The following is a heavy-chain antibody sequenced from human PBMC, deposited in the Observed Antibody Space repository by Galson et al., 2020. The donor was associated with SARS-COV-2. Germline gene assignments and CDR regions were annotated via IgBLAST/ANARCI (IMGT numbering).Heavy chain of an antibody. CDR3: ARELARGLTVDY. CDR2: IYSDGST. CDR1: GFTVSSNY. Sequence: GGSLRLSCAVSGFTVSSNYMSWVRQAPGKGLEWVSVIYSDGSTYYADSVKGRFTISRDNSKNTLFLQMNSLRAEVTAVYYCARELARGLTVDYWCQKTLSTVSS. D-gene: IGHD3-10*01. J-gene: IGHJ4*02. V-gene: IGHV3-53*01.